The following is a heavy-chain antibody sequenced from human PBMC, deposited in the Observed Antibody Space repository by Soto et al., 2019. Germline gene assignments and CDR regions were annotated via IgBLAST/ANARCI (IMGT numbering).Heavy chain of an antibody. D-gene: IGHD3-22*01. CDR3: ATVQERIVGGFDY. V-gene: IGHV3-23*01. Sequence: PGGSLRLSCEASGFTFSNYAMSWVRQAPGKGLEWVSCMSASGHSAYYADSVKGRFTISRDNSKNTLYLQMNSLRAEDTALYYCATVQERIVGGFDYWGQGTQVTVSS. CDR2: MSASGHSA. CDR1: GFTFSNYA. J-gene: IGHJ4*02.